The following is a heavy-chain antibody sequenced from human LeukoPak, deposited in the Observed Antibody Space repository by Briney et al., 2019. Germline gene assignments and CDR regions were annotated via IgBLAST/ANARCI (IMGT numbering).Heavy chain of an antibody. CDR1: GYTFNSHC. V-gene: IGHV1-18*04. CDR2: ISAYNGDT. CDR3: ARDPSNTSGWKTWFDP. J-gene: IGHJ5*02. Sequence: GASVKVSCKASGYTFNSHCISWVRQAPGQGLEWMGWISAYNGDTNFAQKFQGRVTLTTDRTTSTAYLELRSLRSDDTAVYYCARDPSNTSGWKTWFDPWGQGTMVTVSS. D-gene: IGHD6-19*01.